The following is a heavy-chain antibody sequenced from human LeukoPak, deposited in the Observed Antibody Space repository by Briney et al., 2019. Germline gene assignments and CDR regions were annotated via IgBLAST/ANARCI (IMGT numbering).Heavy chain of an antibody. CDR2: ISGSGGST. CDR1: GFTFSSYA. J-gene: IGHJ4*02. CDR3: AKSPWIIGGAVAGIPPSPFDY. Sequence: PGGSLRLSCAASGFTFSSYAMSWVRQAPGKGLEWVSAISGSGGSTYYADSVKGRFTISRDNSKNTLYLQMNSLRAEDTAVYYCAKSPWIIGGAVAGIPPSPFDYWGQGTLVTVSS. D-gene: IGHD6-19*01. V-gene: IGHV3-23*01.